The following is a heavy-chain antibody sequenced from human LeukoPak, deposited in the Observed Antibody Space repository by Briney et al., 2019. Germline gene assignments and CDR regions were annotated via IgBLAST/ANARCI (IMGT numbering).Heavy chain of an antibody. CDR1: GFTFDDYA. CDR2: ITSNSGYV. D-gene: IGHD2-2*01. CDR3: VQDSYAISSSGSTFAS. Sequence: SLRLSCAASGFTFDDYAMHWVRQVPGKGLEWVSSITSNSGYVAYADSVKGRFSISRDNAKNSLYLQMNSLRTEDMAVYYCVQDSYAISSSGSTFASWGQGTLVTVSS. J-gene: IGHJ4*02. V-gene: IGHV3-9*03.